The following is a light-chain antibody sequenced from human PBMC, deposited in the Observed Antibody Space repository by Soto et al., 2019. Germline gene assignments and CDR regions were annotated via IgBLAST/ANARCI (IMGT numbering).Light chain of an antibody. CDR1: ESISRW. Sequence: MSQSPATLSASVGDRVTLTCRASESISRWLAWFQQKPGKAPNLLIYDASILQSGVPSRFSGSGSGTDFTLTISSLQPEDFVTYYCQQYNDYSTFGQGTKV. CDR2: DAS. J-gene: IGKJ1*01. V-gene: IGKV1-5*01. CDR3: QQYNDYST.